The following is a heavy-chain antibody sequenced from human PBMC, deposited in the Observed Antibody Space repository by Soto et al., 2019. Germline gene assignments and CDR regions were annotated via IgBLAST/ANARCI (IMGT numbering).Heavy chain of an antibody. Sequence: EVQLVQSGGGLVQPGGSLRLSCAASGFTVSNNYLSWVRLAPGKGLQWVSLIYSDGGTDYAESVKGRFTISRDNSKNTLYLQMNSLKAEDTAIYYCATRMTTAPYWGQGTLVTVSS. J-gene: IGHJ4*02. CDR3: ATRMTTAPY. V-gene: IGHV3-66*01. CDR1: GFTVSNNY. D-gene: IGHD4-17*01. CDR2: IYSDGGT.